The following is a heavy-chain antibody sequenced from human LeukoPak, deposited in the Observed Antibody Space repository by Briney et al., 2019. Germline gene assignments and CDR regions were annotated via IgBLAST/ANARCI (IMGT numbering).Heavy chain of an antibody. Sequence: ASVKVSCKASGYTFTSYGISWVRQAPGQGLEWMGWISAYNGNTNYAQKLQGRVTMTTDTSTSTAYMELRSLRSDDTAVYYCARAATTRYYYGSGSYLVYWGQGTLVTVSS. J-gene: IGHJ4*02. D-gene: IGHD3-10*01. CDR1: GYTFTSYG. CDR2: ISAYNGNT. CDR3: ARAATTRYYYGSGSYLVY. V-gene: IGHV1-18*04.